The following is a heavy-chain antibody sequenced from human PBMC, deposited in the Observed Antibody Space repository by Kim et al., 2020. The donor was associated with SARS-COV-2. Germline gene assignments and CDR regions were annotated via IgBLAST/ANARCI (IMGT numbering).Heavy chain of an antibody. D-gene: IGHD3-9*01. CDR2: ISHDGTVT. J-gene: IGHJ4*02. V-gene: IGHV3-74*01. CDR3: TRDVDWLFFDY. CDR1: GFTFNNYV. Sequence: GGSLRLSCAVSGFTFNNYVMHWVRQAPGKGPVWVSRISHDGTVTNYADSVKGRFTVSRDNSKNTLYLQMDSLRVDDTAVYYCTRDVDWLFFDYLGPGTLV.